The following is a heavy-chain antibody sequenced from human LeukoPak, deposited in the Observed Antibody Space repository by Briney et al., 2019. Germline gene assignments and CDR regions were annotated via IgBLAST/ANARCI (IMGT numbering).Heavy chain of an antibody. CDR1: GGSVSSGTYF. Sequence: SETLSLTCTVSGGSVSSGTYFWTWVRQPPGKGLEWIGHIHYSVTTNYNPSLKSRVTMSLDASKNQFSLKLTSVTAADTAVYYCARIHRYCSGGACYVLDNWGQGTLVAVSS. CDR2: IHYSVTT. V-gene: IGHV4-61*01. D-gene: IGHD2-15*01. J-gene: IGHJ4*02. CDR3: ARIHRYCSGGACYVLDN.